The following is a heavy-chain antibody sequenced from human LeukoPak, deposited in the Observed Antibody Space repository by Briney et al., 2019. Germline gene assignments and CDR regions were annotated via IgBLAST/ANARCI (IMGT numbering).Heavy chain of an antibody. Sequence: PGGSLRLSCAASGFTFSSYSMNWVRQAPGKGLEWVSSISSSSSYIYYADSVKGRFTISRDNAKNSLYLQMNSLRAEDTAVYYCAREGYIVATMGVDCYYYYYGMDVWGQGTTVTVSS. V-gene: IGHV3-21*01. CDR2: ISSSSSYI. CDR1: GFTFSSYS. J-gene: IGHJ6*02. D-gene: IGHD5-12*01. CDR3: AREGYIVATMGVDCYYYYYGMDV.